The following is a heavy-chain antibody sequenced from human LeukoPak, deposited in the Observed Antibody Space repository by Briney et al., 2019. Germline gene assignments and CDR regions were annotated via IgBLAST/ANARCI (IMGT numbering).Heavy chain of an antibody. CDR3: ASVGVLTGLGAFDIWGRGVWAFDI. CDR1: RFTLSNYG. CDR2: ISDKSNTM. J-gene: IGHJ3*02. Sequence: GGSLRLSCAASRFTLSNYGMNWVRQAPGKGLEWVSYISDKSNTMYYADSVKGRFTVSRDNAKNSLYLQMNGLRAEDTALYYCASVGVLTGLGAFDIWGRGVWAFDIWGRGTMVTVSS. V-gene: IGHV3-48*04. D-gene: IGHD3-10*01.